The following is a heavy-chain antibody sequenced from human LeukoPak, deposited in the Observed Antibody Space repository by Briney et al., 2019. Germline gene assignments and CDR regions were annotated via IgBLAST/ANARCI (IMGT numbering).Heavy chain of an antibody. V-gene: IGHV3-9*01. D-gene: IGHD6-19*01. CDR2: ISWNSGSI. J-gene: IGHJ4*02. CDR3: AKTYSSGWYYFDY. Sequence: PGGSLRLSRAASGFTFDDYAMHWVRQAPGKGLEWVSGISWNSGSIGYADSVKGRFTISRDNAKNSLHLQMNSLRAEDTALYYCAKTYSSGWYYFDYWGQGTLVTVSS. CDR1: GFTFDDYA.